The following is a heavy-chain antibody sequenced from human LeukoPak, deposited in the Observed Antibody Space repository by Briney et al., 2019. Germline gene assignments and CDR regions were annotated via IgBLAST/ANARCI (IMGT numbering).Heavy chain of an antibody. J-gene: IGHJ4*02. D-gene: IGHD3-22*01. Sequence: ASVKVSCKASGYTFTSYGISWVRQAPGQGLEWMGWISAYNGNTNYAQKLQGRVTMTTDTSTSTAYMELRSLRSDDTAVYYCARGRESYYDSSGYYLLSPFDYWGQGTLVTVSS. V-gene: IGHV1-18*01. CDR2: ISAYNGNT. CDR1: GYTFTSYG. CDR3: ARGRESYYDSSGYYLLSPFDY.